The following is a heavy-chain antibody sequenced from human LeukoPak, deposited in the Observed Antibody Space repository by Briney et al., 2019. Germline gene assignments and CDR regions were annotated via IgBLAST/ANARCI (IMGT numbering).Heavy chain of an antibody. V-gene: IGHV3-7*03. CDR2: IKQDGSEK. CDR3: ARDMYYDILTGYYYYYGMDV. Sequence: GGSLRLSCAASGFTFSSYWMSWVRQAPGKGLEWVANIKQDGSEKYYVDSVKGRFTISRDNAKNSPYLQMNSLRAEDTAVYYCARDMYYDILTGYYYYYGMDVWGKGTTVTVSS. D-gene: IGHD3-9*01. J-gene: IGHJ6*04. CDR1: GFTFSSYW.